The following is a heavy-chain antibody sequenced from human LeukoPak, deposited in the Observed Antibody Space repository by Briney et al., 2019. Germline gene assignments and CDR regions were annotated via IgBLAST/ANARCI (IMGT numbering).Heavy chain of an antibody. CDR3: AKSAGSRGRDWLYYFDY. CDR2: ISGSGGST. Sequence: PGGSLRLSCAASGFTFSGYAMSWVRQAPGKGLEWVSAISGSGGSTYYADSVKGRFTISRDNSKNTLYLQMNSLRAEDTAVYYCAKSAGSRGRDWLYYFDYWGQGTLVTVSS. J-gene: IGHJ4*02. V-gene: IGHV3-23*01. D-gene: IGHD3/OR15-3a*01. CDR1: GFTFSGYA.